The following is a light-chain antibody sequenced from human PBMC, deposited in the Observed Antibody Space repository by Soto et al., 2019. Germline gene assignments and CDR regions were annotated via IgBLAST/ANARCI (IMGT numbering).Light chain of an antibody. CDR3: QTWGTGIHYV. Sequence: QSVLTQSPSASASLGASVTLTCTLSSGHSSYAIAWHQQQPEKGPRYLMKLNSDGSHRKGDGIPDRFSGSSSGAERYLTISCLQSEDEADYYCQTWGTGIHYVFGTGTKLTVL. CDR1: SGHSSYA. CDR2: LNSDGSH. J-gene: IGLJ1*01. V-gene: IGLV4-69*01.